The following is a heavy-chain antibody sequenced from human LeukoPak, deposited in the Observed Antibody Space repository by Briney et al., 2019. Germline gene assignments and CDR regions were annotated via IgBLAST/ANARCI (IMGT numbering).Heavy chain of an antibody. CDR1: GGSFSGYY. J-gene: IGHJ4*02. D-gene: IGHD3-9*01. CDR3: ARGLRYFDWLLSLGY. V-gene: IGHV4-34*01. Sequence: KTSETLSLTCAVYGGSFSGYYWSWIRQPPGKGLEWIGEINHSGSTNYNPSLKSRVTISVDTSKNQFSLKLSSVTAADTAVYYCARGLRYFDWLLSLGYWGQGTLVTVSS. CDR2: INHSGST.